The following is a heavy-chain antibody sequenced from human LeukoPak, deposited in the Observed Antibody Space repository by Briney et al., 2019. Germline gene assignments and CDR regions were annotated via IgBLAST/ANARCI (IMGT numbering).Heavy chain of an antibody. Sequence: SETLSLTRTMSGGSISSSCYYWGWLPQPPGTGLEWIGNIYYSHSTHYNPSLESRVTMSLDTSKNRFSLKLSSVTAEETAVYYCARDENGYGGGSFRVWGEGTLVTVSS. D-gene: IGHD3-16*02. CDR3: ARDENGYGGGSFRV. V-gene: IGHV4-39*07. CDR2: IYYSHST. CDR1: GGSISSSCYY. J-gene: IGHJ4*02.